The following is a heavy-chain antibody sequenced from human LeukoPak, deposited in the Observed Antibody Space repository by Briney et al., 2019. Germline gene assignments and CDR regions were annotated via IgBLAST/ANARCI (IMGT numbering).Heavy chain of an antibody. CDR3: ARDASTRCYLCEVDY. V-gene: IGHV3-21*01. CDR1: GFTFTTYS. D-gene: IGHD2-2*01. CDR2: ISGSSSYI. Sequence: GGSLRLSCAASGFTFTTYSMDWVRQAPGKGLEWVSSISGSSSYIYYPDSVKGRFTISRDNAKNSLYLQMSSLRAEDTAVYYCARDASTRCYLCEVDYWGQGTLVTVSS. J-gene: IGHJ4*02.